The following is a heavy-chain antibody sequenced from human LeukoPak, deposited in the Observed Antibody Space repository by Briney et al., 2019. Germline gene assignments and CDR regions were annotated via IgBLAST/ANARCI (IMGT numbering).Heavy chain of an antibody. CDR1: GFTVSSTY. CDR3: ASRHCSGGGCYFAGADPFDY. J-gene: IGHJ4*02. V-gene: IGHV3-53*01. CDR2: IYSGGNI. Sequence: PGGSLRLSCAASGFTVSSTYMSWVRQAPGKGLEWVSVIYSGGNIYYIDSVKGRFTISRDTSKNTLYLQMNSLRAEDTAVYFCASRHCSGGGCYFAGADPFDYWGQETLVTVSS. D-gene: IGHD2-15*01.